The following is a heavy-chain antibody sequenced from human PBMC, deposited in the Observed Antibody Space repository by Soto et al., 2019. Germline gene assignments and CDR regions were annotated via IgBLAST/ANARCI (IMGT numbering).Heavy chain of an antibody. D-gene: IGHD1-7*01. V-gene: IGHV4-30-4*01. Sequence: VQLQGSGPGLVKPSQTLSLTCTVSGASVNTGDHYWSYIRQPPGKGLEWLGYIFYSGDTYYNPSLKGRATISLNTSRNQFSLTLTSVTDADTAVYYCVGTGTTDDFWGQGTLVTVSS. J-gene: IGHJ1*01. CDR3: VGTGTTDDF. CDR1: GASVNTGDHY. CDR2: IFYSGDT.